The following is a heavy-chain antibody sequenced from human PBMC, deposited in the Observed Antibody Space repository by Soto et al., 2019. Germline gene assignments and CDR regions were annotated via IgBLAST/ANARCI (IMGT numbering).Heavy chain of an antibody. CDR1: GFTFSSYS. D-gene: IGHD3-22*01. Sequence: PGGSLRLSCAASGFTFSSYSMNWVRQAPGKGLEWVSSITSSSGYKYYADSVKGRFTISRDNAKKSLYLQMNSLRAEDTAVYYCARDPLITMTDPNAFDIWGQGTMVTVSS. J-gene: IGHJ3*02. V-gene: IGHV3-21*04. CDR3: ARDPLITMTDPNAFDI. CDR2: ITSSSGYK.